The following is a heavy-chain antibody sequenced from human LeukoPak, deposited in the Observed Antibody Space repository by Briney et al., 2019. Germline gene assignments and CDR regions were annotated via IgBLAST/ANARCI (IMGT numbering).Heavy chain of an antibody. CDR1: GFTFSSYE. CDR3: ARDGDTVLTRGYYYYMDV. CDR2: ISSSGSTI. V-gene: IGHV3-48*03. Sequence: GGSLRLSCAASGFTFSSYEMNWVRQAPGKGLEWVSYISSSGSTIYYADSVKGRFTISRDNARNSLYLQMNSLRAEDTALYYCARDGDTVLTRGYYYYMDVWGKGTTVTVSS. J-gene: IGHJ6*03. D-gene: IGHD4-23*01.